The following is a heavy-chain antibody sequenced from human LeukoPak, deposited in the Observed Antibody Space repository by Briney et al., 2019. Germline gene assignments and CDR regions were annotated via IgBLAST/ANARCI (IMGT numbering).Heavy chain of an antibody. CDR1: GFTFTSYA. V-gene: IGHV3-23*01. D-gene: IGHD3/OR15-3a*01. Sequence: GGSLRLSCTASGFTFTSYAMAWVRQAPGKGLEWVSGISGSGGHTYYADSVEGRFTISRDNSKNTVSLQLSSLRVEDTAVYFCAKDREHSAMISGVFDLWGRGTLLTVSS. J-gene: IGHJ2*01. CDR2: ISGSGGHT. CDR3: AKDREHSAMISGVFDL.